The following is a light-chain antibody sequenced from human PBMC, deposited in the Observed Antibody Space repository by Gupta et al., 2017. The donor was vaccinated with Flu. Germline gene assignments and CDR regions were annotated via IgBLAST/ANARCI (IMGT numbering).Light chain of an antibody. V-gene: IGKV3-11*01. CDR2: GAS. Sequence: EVVLTQSPATLSLSPGERATLSCRASRSVASYLAWYQQKPGQAPRLLIYGASNRATGIPASFSGSGSGTDFTLTISSPEPEDFAVYFCQQRGNWPYTFGQGTKLEIK. J-gene: IGKJ2*01. CDR3: QQRGNWPYT. CDR1: RSVASY.